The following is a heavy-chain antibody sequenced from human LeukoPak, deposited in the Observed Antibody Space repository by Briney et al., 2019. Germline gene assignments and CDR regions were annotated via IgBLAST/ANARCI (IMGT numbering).Heavy chain of an antibody. CDR3: AKGGRTTMVRGVLDV. D-gene: IGHD3-10*01. J-gene: IGHJ6*04. V-gene: IGHV3-23*01. CDR2: ISGGAGST. CDR1: GFTFSSYV. Sequence: GGSLRLSCAASGFTFSSYVMSWVRQAPGKGLEWVSSISGGAGSTYYADSVKGRFTIFRDNSKNTLYLQMNSLRAEDTAVYYCAKGGRTTMVRGVLDVWGKGTTVTVSS.